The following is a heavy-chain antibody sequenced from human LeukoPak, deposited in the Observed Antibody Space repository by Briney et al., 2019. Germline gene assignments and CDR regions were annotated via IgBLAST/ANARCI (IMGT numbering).Heavy chain of an antibody. CDR2: IWYDGSNK. CDR1: GLTFSSHW. V-gene: IGHV3-33*08. D-gene: IGHD3-3*01. Sequence: GGSLRLSCAASGLTFSSHWMHWVRQAPGKGLEWVAVIWYDGSNKNYADSVKGRFTISRDNSKNTLYLQMNSLRAEDTAVYYCARGIGNYYYGMDVWGQGTTVTVSS. J-gene: IGHJ6*02. CDR3: ARGIGNYYYGMDV.